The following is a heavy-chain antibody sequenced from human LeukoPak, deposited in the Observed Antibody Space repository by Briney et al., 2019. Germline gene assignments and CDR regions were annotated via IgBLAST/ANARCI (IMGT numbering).Heavy chain of an antibody. J-gene: IGHJ4*02. V-gene: IGHV3-66*04. CDR3: ARRHSSGYGLDYSHPFDS. D-gene: IGHD5-18*01. Sequence: PGGSLRLSCAASGFSFSDAWMTWVRQAPGKGLEWVSLIYRGGSTYYADSVKGRFTISRDNSKNTLYLQMNSLRAEDTAVYYCARRHSSGYGLDYSHPFDSWGQGTLVTVSS. CDR2: IYRGGST. CDR1: GFSFSDAW.